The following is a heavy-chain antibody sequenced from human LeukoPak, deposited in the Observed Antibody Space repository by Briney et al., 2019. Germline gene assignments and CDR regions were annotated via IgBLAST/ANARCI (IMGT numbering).Heavy chain of an antibody. D-gene: IGHD3-22*01. CDR2: SNSDESST. Sequence: GGSLRLSCAASGFTFSSYSMNWVRQAPGKGLVWVSRSNSDESSTSYADPVKGRFTISRDNAKNTVYLQMNSLRAEDTAVYYCSRDSSPNYYDNSGYGLDIWGQGTMVTVSS. J-gene: IGHJ3*02. V-gene: IGHV3-74*01. CDR3: SRDSSPNYYDNSGYGLDI. CDR1: GFTFSSYS.